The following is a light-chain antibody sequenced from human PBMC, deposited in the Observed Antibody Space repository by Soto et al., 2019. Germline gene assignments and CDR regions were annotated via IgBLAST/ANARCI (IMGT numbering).Light chain of an antibody. V-gene: IGLV2-14*03. J-gene: IGLJ1*01. CDR2: NVY. CDR3: SAYTVSRTYV. CDR1: SSDVGAYNF. Sequence: QSALTQPASVSGSPGQSISISCTGTSSDVGAYNFVSWHQQHPGKDPKLMIHNVYDLPSGISYRFSGSKSGNTASLTISGLQGEDEADYYCSAYTVSRTYVFGTGTKVTVL.